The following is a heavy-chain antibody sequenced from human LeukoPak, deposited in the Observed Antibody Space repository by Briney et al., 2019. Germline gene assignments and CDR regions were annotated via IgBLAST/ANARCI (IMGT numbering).Heavy chain of an antibody. CDR3: ARDNPFKYDYVN. CDR2: INHSGST. J-gene: IGHJ4*02. Sequence: SETLSLTCGVYDGSLSDYHWSWIRQPPGKGLEWIGEINHSGSTNYNPSLKSRVIILLDTSKNQFSLKLSSVTAADTAVYYCARDNPFKYDYVNWGQGTLVTVSS. CDR1: DGSLSDYH. D-gene: IGHD3-16*01. V-gene: IGHV4-34*01.